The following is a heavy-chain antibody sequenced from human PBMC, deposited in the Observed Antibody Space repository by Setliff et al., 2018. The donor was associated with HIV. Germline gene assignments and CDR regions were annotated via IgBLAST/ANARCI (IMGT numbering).Heavy chain of an antibody. CDR3: TRGARYAYYYDSSGYYRHFDY. V-gene: IGHV4-61*09. Sequence: PSETLSLTCTVPGGSISSGSYYWTWIRQPAGKGLEWIGQIYTTGSTKYNPSLKSRVTMSVDTSKNRFSLNLSSVTAADTAVYYCTRGARYAYYYDSSGYYRHFDYWGQGTLVTVSS. D-gene: IGHD3-22*01. J-gene: IGHJ4*02. CDR2: IYTTGST. CDR1: GGSISSGSYY.